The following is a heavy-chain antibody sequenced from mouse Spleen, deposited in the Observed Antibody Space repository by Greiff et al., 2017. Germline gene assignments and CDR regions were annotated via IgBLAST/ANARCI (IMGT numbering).Heavy chain of an antibody. CDR2: IHPSDSDT. V-gene: IGHV1-74*01. Sequence: QVQLQQPGAELVKPGASVKVSCKASGYTFTSYWMHWVKQRPGQGLEWIGRIHPSDSDTNYNQKFKGKATLTVDKSSSTAYMQLSSLTSEDSAVYYCAIDYDYDRANYYAMDYWGQGTSVTVSS. J-gene: IGHJ4*01. D-gene: IGHD2-4*01. CDR3: AIDYDYDRANYYAMDY. CDR1: GYTFTSYW.